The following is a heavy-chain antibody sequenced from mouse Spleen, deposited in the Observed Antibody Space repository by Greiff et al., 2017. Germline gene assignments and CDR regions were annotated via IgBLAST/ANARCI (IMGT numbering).Heavy chain of an antibody. CDR3: ARRGIHDGYPYAMDY. CDR2: IDPSDSYT. D-gene: IGHD2-3*01. J-gene: IGHJ4*01. Sequence: VQLQQPGAELVMPGASVKLSCKASGYTFTSYWMHWVKQRPGQGLEWIGEIDPSDSYTNYNQKFKGKATLTVDKSSSTAYMQLSSLTSEDSAVYYCARRGIHDGYPYAMDYWGQGTSVTVSS. CDR1: GYTFTSYW. V-gene: IGHV1-69*01.